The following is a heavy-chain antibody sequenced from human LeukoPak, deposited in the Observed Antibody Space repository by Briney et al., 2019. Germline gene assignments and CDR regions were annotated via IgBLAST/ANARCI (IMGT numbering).Heavy chain of an antibody. Sequence: GGSLRLSCAASGIDFSSYDMHWVRQTTGKGLEWVSTIGTAGDTYYPGSVKGRFTISRENAKNSLYLQMNSLRAGDTAVYYCARGADAFDIWGQGTVVTVSS. V-gene: IGHV3-13*04. CDR1: GIDFSSYD. J-gene: IGHJ3*02. CDR2: IGTAGDT. CDR3: ARGADAFDI.